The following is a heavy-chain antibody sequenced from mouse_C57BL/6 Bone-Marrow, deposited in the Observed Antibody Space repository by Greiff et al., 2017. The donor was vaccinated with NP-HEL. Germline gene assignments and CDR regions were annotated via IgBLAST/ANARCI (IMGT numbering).Heavy chain of an antibody. V-gene: IGHV3-6*01. CDR2: IRYDGSN. J-gene: IGHJ3*01. D-gene: IGHD1-1*01. CDR1: GYSITSGYY. Sequence: EVKLMEPGPGLVKPSQSLSLSCSVTGYSITSGYYWNWIRQPPGNQLEWMGYIRYDGSNNYNPSLKNRISITRDTSKNQFFLKLNSVTTEDTATYYCARDGATVVEDWFAGWGKGALVTVAA. CDR3: ARDGATVVEDWFAG.